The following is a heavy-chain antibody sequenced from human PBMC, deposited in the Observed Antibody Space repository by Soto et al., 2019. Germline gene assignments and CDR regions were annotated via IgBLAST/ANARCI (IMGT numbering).Heavy chain of an antibody. Sequence: QVQLVESGGGLVQPGRSLRLSCAASGFTFSSYGMHWVRQAPGKGLEWVAVIWYDGSNKYYADSVKGCFTISRDNSKNTLYLQMNSLGAEDTHVAYCARGVTMLRGVIVEYLDYWGQGTLFTVSS. CDR2: IWYDGSNK. V-gene: IGHV3-33*01. CDR1: GFTFSSYG. CDR3: ARGVTMLRGVIVEYLDY. D-gene: IGHD3-10*01. J-gene: IGHJ4*02.